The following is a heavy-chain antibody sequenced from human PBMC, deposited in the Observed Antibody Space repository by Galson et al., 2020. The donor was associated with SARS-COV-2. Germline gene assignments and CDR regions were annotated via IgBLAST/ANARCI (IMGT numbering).Heavy chain of an antibody. D-gene: IGHD1-1*01. CDR1: GFTFSSYA. CDR2: ISGSGGST. Sequence: GESLKISCAASGFTFSSYAMSWVRQAPGKGLEWVSAISGSGGSTYYADSVKGRFTISRDNSKNTLYLQMNSLRAEDTAVYYCAKDQRRVLFWFDPWGQGTLVTVSS. J-gene: IGHJ5*02. V-gene: IGHV3-23*01. CDR3: AKDQRRVLFWFDP.